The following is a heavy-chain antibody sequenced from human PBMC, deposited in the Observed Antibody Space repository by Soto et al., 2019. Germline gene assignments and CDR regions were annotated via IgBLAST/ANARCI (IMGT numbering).Heavy chain of an antibody. J-gene: IGHJ4*02. V-gene: IGHV3-73*01. CDR2: IRSKANSYAT. CDR3: TSPVNDYADYVSDY. Sequence: GGSLRLSCAASGFTFSGSAMHWARQASGKGLEWVGRIRSKANSYATAYAASVKGRFTISRDDSKNTAYLQMNSLKTEDTAVYYCTSPVNDYADYVSDYWGQGPLVTVSS. D-gene: IGHD4-17*01. CDR1: GFTFSGSA.